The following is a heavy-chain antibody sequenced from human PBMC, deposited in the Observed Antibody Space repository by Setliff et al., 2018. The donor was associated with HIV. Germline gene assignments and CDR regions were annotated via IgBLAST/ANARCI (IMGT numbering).Heavy chain of an antibody. J-gene: IGHJ4*02. D-gene: IGHD3-3*01. CDR1: GFTFNSYA. Sequence: PGGSLRLSCAASGFTFNSYAMNWVRQAPGKGLEWVSTIYSGGSTYHADSVKGRFTLSRDTSKNTLFLQMNSLRPEDAAVYYCARVRLYNTALDYWGQGTLVTVS. V-gene: IGHV3-NL1*01. CDR3: ARVRLYNTALDY. CDR2: IYSGGST.